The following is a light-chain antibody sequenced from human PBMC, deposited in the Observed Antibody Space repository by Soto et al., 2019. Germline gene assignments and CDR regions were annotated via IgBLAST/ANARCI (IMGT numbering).Light chain of an antibody. J-gene: IGLJ1*01. CDR3: TSYTSSNTYV. Sequence: QSALTQPASVSGSPGQSITISCTGTSSDVGGYNYVSWYQQHPGKAPKVLIYDVSNRPSGVSNRFSGSKSGNTASLTISGLQAEDEADYYCTSYTSSNTYVFGTGTKLTVL. CDR1: SSDVGGYNY. V-gene: IGLV2-14*01. CDR2: DVS.